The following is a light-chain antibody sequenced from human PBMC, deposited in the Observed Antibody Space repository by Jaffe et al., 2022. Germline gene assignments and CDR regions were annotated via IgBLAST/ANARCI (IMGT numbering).Light chain of an antibody. CDR2: GDS. V-gene: IGLV3-21*02. CDR3: QVWDGVSDQVV. Sequence: SYVLTQPPSVSVAPGQTARITCGGDNIKSRSVHWYQQKPGQAPVLVVYGDSDRPFGIPERFSGANSGNTATLTVSRVEAGDEADYHCQVWDGVSDQVVFGGGTKLTVL. CDR1: NIKSRS. J-gene: IGLJ2*01.